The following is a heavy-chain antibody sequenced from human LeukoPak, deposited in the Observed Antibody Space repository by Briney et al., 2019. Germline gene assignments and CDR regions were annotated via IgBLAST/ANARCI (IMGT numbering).Heavy chain of an antibody. CDR1: GFIFNNYG. CDR3: ARDGVGTAFDV. Sequence: PGGSLRLSCAAPGFIFNNYGLVWVRQAPGKGLEWVSAISNDGGGTTYADFVKGRFTISRDNSKNTLYVQMNSLRAEDTAVYYCARDGVGTAFDVWGQGTMVTVSS. J-gene: IGHJ3*01. V-gene: IGHV3-23*01. CDR2: ISNDGGGT. D-gene: IGHD3-3*01.